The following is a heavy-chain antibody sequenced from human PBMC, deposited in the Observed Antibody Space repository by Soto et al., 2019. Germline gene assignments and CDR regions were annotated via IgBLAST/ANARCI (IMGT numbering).Heavy chain of an antibody. J-gene: IGHJ6*04. V-gene: IGHV3-7*03. CDR1: GFTFSSYW. CDR3: TRDGSPCALDV. Sequence: EVQLVEAGGGLVQPGGSLRLSCAASGFTFSSYWMSLVRQAPGKGLEWVANIKTDGSEKYYMDSVRGRFTTSRDNARNFVFMQMNSMKGAAPAVYYCTRDGSPCALDVWGVGTSFTVSS. CDR2: IKTDGSEK.